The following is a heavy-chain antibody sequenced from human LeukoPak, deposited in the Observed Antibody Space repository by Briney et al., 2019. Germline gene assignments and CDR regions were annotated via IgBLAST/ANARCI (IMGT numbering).Heavy chain of an antibody. CDR3: ARDGSYGSGSYYDY. D-gene: IGHD3-10*01. Sequence: ASVKVSCKASGYTFTSYGISWVRQAPGQGLEWMGGIIPIFGTANYAQKFQGRVTITADESTSTAYMELSSLRSEDTAVYYCARDGSYGSGSYYDYWGQGTLVTVSS. J-gene: IGHJ4*02. V-gene: IGHV1-69*13. CDR2: IIPIFGTA. CDR1: GYTFTSYG.